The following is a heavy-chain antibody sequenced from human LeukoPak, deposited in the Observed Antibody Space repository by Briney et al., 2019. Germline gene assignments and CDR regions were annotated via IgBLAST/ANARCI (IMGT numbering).Heavy chain of an antibody. CDR1: GGTFSSYA. CDR3: ARDLGYYYDSSGYYPLDY. J-gene: IGHJ4*02. Sequence: GSSVKVSCKASGGTFSSYAISWVRQAPGQGLEWMGRIIPILGIANYAQKFQGRVTITADKSTSTAYMELSSLRSEDTAVYYCARDLGYYYDSSGYYPLDYWGQGTLVTVSS. CDR2: IIPILGIA. D-gene: IGHD3-22*01. V-gene: IGHV1-69*04.